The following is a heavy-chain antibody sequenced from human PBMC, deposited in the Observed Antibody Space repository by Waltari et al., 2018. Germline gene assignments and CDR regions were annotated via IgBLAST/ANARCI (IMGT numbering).Heavy chain of an antibody. V-gene: IGHV4-39*07. D-gene: IGHD6-19*01. CDR2: IYYSGST. CDR1: GGSISSSSYY. Sequence: QLQLQESGPGLVKPSETLSLTCTVSGGSISSSSYYWGWIRQPPGKGLEWIGSIYYSGSTYYNPSLKSRVTISVDTSKNQFSLKLSSVTAADTAVYYCARDEGRLSSSGGGIDYWGQGTLVTVSS. J-gene: IGHJ4*02. CDR3: ARDEGRLSSSGGGIDY.